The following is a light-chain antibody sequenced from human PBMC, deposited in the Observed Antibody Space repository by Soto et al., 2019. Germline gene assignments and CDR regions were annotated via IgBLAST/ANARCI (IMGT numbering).Light chain of an antibody. CDR3: QHYDGSPRT. J-gene: IGKJ2*01. Sequence: ETVLTQSPGTVSLSPGERATLSCRTSQSVNNNYLAWYQQKPGQAPRLLIYGVFNRATGIPDRFGGSGSGTDFTLTISGLQPEDSAVYYCQHYDGSPRTFGQGTRLEIK. CDR1: QSVNNNY. V-gene: IGKV3-20*01. CDR2: GVF.